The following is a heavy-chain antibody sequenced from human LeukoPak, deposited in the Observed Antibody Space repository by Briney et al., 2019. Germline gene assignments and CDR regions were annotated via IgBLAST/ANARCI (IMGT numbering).Heavy chain of an antibody. J-gene: IGHJ4*02. CDR2: INHSGST. D-gene: IGHD5-24*01. CDR3: ASRVEMATITFSDN. CDR1: GGSFSGYY. Sequence: SETLSLTCAVYGGSFSGYYWSWIRQPPGKGLEWIGEINHSGSTNYNPSLKSRVTISVDTSKSQFSLKLSSVTAADTAVYYCASRVEMATITFSDNWGQGTLVTVSS. V-gene: IGHV4-34*01.